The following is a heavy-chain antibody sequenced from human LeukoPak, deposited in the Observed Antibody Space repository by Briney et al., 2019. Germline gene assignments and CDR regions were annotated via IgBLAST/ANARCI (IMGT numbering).Heavy chain of an antibody. V-gene: IGHV2-5*02. CDR2: IYWDDDK. Sequence: SGPTLVNPTQTLTLTCTFSGFALSTSGLGVGWIRHPPGKALEWLALIYWDDDKRYSPSLKSRLTITKDTSKNQVVLTMTNMDPVDTATYYCAHRQQEATRFTAMVSFDYWGQGTLVTVSS. J-gene: IGHJ4*02. D-gene: IGHD5-18*01. CDR1: GFALSTSGLG. CDR3: AHRQQEATRFTAMVSFDY.